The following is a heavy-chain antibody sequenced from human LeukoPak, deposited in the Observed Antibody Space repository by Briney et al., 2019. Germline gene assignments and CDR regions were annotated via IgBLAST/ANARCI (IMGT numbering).Heavy chain of an antibody. CDR2: FSVYNGKT. V-gene: IGHV1-18*01. CDR1: GYIFTNYD. Sequence: GASVMVSCKASGYIFTNYDISWVRQAPGQGLEWMGWFSVYNGKTNYAQNLQGRVTMTTDTSTNTDYMELRSLRSGDTAIYYCARSVGDTMIVPTGYWGQGTLVTVSS. CDR3: ARSVGDTMIVPTGY. D-gene: IGHD3-22*01. J-gene: IGHJ4*02.